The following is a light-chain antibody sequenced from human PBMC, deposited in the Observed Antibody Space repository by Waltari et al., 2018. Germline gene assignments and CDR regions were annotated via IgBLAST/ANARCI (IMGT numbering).Light chain of an antibody. CDR1: QSVSKY. CDR2: AAS. V-gene: IGKV3-20*01. Sequence: ELVLTQSPGTLSLSPGERATLSCRANQSVSKYLAWYQQRPGQAPRLLIYAASTRATGIPDRFSGSGSGTDFSLTISRLEPEDFAVYYCQNHERLPAKFGQGTKVEIK. J-gene: IGKJ1*01. CDR3: QNHERLPAK.